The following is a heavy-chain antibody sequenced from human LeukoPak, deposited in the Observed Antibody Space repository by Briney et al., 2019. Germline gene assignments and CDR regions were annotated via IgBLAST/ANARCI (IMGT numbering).Heavy chain of an antibody. D-gene: IGHD5-24*01. CDR3: ARDGEAYTGGPQYFDS. CDR2: IRAYNGYT. CDR1: GHTFVTHG. V-gene: IGHV1-18*04. J-gene: IGHJ4*01. Sequence: GASVKVSCQTSGHTFVTHGVSWIRQVPGQGLEWVGWIRAYNGYTKYAEKLQGRVTVTMDTSATTAYMELGSLRPDDTAVYYCARDGEAYTGGPQYFDSWGHGILVIVSS.